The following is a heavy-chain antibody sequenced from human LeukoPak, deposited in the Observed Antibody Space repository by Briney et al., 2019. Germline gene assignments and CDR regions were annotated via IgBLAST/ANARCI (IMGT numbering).Heavy chain of an antibody. J-gene: IGHJ4*02. V-gene: IGHV4-38-2*02. Sequence: SETLSLTCTVSGYSISSGYYWGWIRSPPGWGLEWIGSIHHSGSTYYNPSLKSRVTMSIDTSKNQFSLKLSSVTAADAAVYYCARVRLWFGDHLDDYWGQGTLVTVSS. CDR1: GYSISSGYY. CDR2: IHHSGST. CDR3: ARVRLWFGDHLDDY. D-gene: IGHD3-10*01.